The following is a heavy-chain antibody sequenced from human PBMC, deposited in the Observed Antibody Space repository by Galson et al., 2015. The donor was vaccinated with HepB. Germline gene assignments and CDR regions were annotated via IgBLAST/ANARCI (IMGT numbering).Heavy chain of an antibody. CDR2: ISNDGSNK. J-gene: IGHJ4*02. CDR3: AREYSSSWYFFDY. CDR1: GFTFSSYA. V-gene: IGHV3-30-3*01. D-gene: IGHD6-13*01. Sequence: SLRLSCAASGFTFSSYAMHWVRQAPGKGLEWVAIISNDGSNKYYADSVKGRFTISRDHSKNTLYLQMNSLRPEDTAVYYCAREYSSSWYFFDYWGQGTLVTVSS.